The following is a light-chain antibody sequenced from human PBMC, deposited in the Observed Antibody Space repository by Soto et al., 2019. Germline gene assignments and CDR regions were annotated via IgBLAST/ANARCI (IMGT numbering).Light chain of an antibody. V-gene: IGLV2-8*01. J-gene: IGLJ2*01. CDR2: EVS. Sequence: QSALTQPPSASGSPGQSVTISCTGTSSDVGGYNYVSWYQQHPGKAPKLMIYEVSKRPSGVPDRFSGSKSGNTASLTVSGLQAEDEADYYCSSYAGSNPNVVFGGGTQLTVL. CDR3: SSYAGSNPNVV. CDR1: SSDVGGYNY.